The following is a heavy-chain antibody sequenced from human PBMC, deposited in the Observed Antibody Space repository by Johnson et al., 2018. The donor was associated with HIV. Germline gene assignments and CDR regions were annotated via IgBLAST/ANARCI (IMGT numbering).Heavy chain of an antibody. D-gene: IGHD1-20*01. V-gene: IGHV3-30-3*01. Sequence: QVQLVESGGGVVQPGRSLRLSCAASGFTFSDYAIHWVRQAPGKGLEWVAVISYDGSNKYYADSVKGRFTISRDNSKNTLYLQMNSLRGEDMAVYYCAKDSMGFNWNQFEAFDMWGQGTMVTVSS. J-gene: IGHJ3*02. CDR3: AKDSMGFNWNQFEAFDM. CDR2: ISYDGSNK. CDR1: GFTFSDYA.